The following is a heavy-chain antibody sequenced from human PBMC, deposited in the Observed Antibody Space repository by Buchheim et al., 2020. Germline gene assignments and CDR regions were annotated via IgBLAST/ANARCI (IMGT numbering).Heavy chain of an antibody. V-gene: IGHV1-46*03. D-gene: IGHD1-26*01. CDR2: IDPGGGST. CDR3: ARGADSATFYPPDY. Sequence: QVHLVQSGAEVKKPGASVRVSCKASGNTFSSHHVHWVRQAPGQGLEWLGIIDPGGGSTINAQNFQGRVTTTRDTSTSTVYMELSSLTSDDTAVYFCARGADSATFYPPDYWGQGTL. J-gene: IGHJ4*02. CDR1: GNTFSSHH.